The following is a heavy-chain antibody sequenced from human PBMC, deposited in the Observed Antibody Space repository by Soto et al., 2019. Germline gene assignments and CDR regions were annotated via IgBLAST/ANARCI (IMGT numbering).Heavy chain of an antibody. Sequence: SVKVSCKASGGTVSSYAISWVRQAPGQGLEWMGGIIPIFGTANYAQKFQGRVTITADESTSTAYMELSSLRSEDTAVYYCARAVAVAADFDYWGQGTLVTVSS. V-gene: IGHV1-69*13. D-gene: IGHD6-19*01. J-gene: IGHJ4*02. CDR3: ARAVAVAADFDY. CDR2: IIPIFGTA. CDR1: GGTVSSYA.